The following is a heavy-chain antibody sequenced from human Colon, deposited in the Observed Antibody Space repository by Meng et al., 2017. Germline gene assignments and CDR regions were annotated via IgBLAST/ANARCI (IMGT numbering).Heavy chain of an antibody. D-gene: IGHD3-10*01. CDR2: IYYSGRT. V-gene: IGHV4-59*01. CDR3: ATSDRVPGWFDP. CDR1: GASIKSYF. Sequence: QVPRAGWGPVVVKPSRTSPLTGTVYGASIKSYFWSLLRQAPGKGLEWIASIYYSGRTDYNPSLKSRVAISVDTSKSHFSLNLSSVTAADTAVYYCATSDRVPGWFDPWGQGTLVTVSS. J-gene: IGHJ5*02.